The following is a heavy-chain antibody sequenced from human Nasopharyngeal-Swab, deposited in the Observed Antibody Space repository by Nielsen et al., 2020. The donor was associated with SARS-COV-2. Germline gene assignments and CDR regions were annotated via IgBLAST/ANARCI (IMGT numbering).Heavy chain of an antibody. D-gene: IGHD3-22*01. CDR2: IYPGDSDT. J-gene: IGHJ2*01. CDR1: GYIFTTYW. V-gene: IGHV5-51*01. Sequence: GESLKISCKGSGYIFTTYWIGWVRQMPGKGLEWMGIIYPGDSDTRYSPSFQGHVTISADKSISTAYLQWSSLKASDTAMYYCARGYYDSSGYSATPYWYFDLWGRGTLVTVSS. CDR3: ARGYYDSSGYSATPYWYFDL.